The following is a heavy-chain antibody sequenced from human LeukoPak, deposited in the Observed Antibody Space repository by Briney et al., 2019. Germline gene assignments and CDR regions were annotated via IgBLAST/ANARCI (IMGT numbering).Heavy chain of an antibody. Sequence: GGSLRLSCAASGFTFSSSWMSWVRQAPGKGLEWVANIKQDGSEKYYVGSVKGRFTISRDNAKNSLYLQMDSLRTEDTAVYYCARDGPYSTSSTHPPWGQGTLVTVSS. J-gene: IGHJ5*02. CDR1: GFTFSSSW. V-gene: IGHV3-7*03. CDR2: IKQDGSEK. D-gene: IGHD6-6*01. CDR3: ARDGPYSTSSTHPP.